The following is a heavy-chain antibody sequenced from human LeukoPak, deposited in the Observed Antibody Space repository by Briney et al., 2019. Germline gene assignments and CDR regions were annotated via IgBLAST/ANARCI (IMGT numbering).Heavy chain of an antibody. CDR1: GFTFSYYW. D-gene: IGHD6-13*01. CDR2: INQDGSEK. V-gene: IGHV3-7*01. CDR3: ARDNMRDGGIAAAGTDY. Sequence: GGPLRLSCAASGFTFSYYWMTWVRQAPGKGLEWVANINQDGSEKYYVDSMKGRFTISRDNAKNSLFLQLNSLRADDTAVYFCARDNMRDGGIAAAGTDYWGQGTLVTVSS. J-gene: IGHJ4*02.